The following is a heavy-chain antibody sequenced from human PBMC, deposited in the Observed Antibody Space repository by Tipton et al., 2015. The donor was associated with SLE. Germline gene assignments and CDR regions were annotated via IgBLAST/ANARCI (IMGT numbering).Heavy chain of an antibody. V-gene: IGHV4-59*08. CDR1: GGSISSYY. CDR3: ARRCYGPGSYYRDDAFDI. CDR2: IYYSGST. D-gene: IGHD3-10*01. Sequence: TLSLTCNVSGGSISSYYWSWIRQPPGKGLEWIGYIYYSGSTKYNPSLKSRVTISVDTSKNQLSLKLSSVTAADTAVYYCARRCYGPGSYYRDDAFDIWGQGTMVTVSS. J-gene: IGHJ3*02.